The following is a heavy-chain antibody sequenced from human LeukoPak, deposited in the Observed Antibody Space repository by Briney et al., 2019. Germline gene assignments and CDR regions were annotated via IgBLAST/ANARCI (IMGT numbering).Heavy chain of an antibody. V-gene: IGHV4-34*03. CDR1: GGSFSGYY. CDR3: TVLYWSGYSY. J-gene: IGHJ4*02. D-gene: IGHD3-3*01. Sequence: SETLSLTCAVYGGSFSGYYWSWLRQPPGKGLEWIGEINHSGSTNYNPSLKSRVTISVDTSKNQFSLKLSSVTAADTAVYYCTVLYWSGYSYWGQGTLVTVSS. CDR2: INHSGST.